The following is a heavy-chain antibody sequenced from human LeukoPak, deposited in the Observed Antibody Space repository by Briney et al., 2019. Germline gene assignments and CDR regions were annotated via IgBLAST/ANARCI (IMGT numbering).Heavy chain of an antibody. CDR3: ARQSSYYDSSGRIPYAFDI. D-gene: IGHD3-22*01. CDR2: IYHSGST. CDR1: GDSISSPKW. V-gene: IGHV4-4*02. J-gene: IGHJ3*02. Sequence: PSETLSFTCAVSGDSISSPKWWTWVRQPPGKGLEWIAEIYHSGSTNYNPSLKSRVTISVDKSKNQFSLKVTSVTAADTAVYYCARQSSYYDSSGRIPYAFDIWGQGTMVTVSS.